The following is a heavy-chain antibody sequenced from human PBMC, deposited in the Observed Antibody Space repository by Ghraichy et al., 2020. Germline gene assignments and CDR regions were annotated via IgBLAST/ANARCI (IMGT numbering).Heavy chain of an antibody. J-gene: IGHJ4*02. CDR1: GGSISSSSYY. CDR2: IYYSGST. CDR3: ARGYGDYDF. D-gene: IGHD4-17*01. Sequence: SETLSLTCTVSGGSISSSSYYWGWIRQPPGKGLEWIGSIYYSGSTYYNPSLKSRVTISVDTSKNQFSLKLSSVTAADTAVYYCARGYGDYDFWGQGTQVTVSS. V-gene: IGHV4-39*01.